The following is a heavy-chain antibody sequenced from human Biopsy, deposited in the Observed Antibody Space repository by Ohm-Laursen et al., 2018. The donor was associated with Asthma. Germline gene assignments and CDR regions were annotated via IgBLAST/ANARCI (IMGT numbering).Heavy chain of an antibody. V-gene: IGHV1-69*01. D-gene: IGHD4-11*01. CDR3: AKARCNYFYCDMEV. Sequence: GSSVKVSCKSSGGTLNNYAINWVRQAPGQGLEWMGGISPIFGSIKYAQKFQDRVTISADVFRNTVHLELSSLRSEDTAVLYCAKARCNYFYCDMEVWGQGTTVTVSS. J-gene: IGHJ6*02. CDR2: ISPIFGSI. CDR1: GGTLNNYA.